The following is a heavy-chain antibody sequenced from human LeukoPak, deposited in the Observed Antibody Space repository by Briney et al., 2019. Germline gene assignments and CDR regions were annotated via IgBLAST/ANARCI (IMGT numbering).Heavy chain of an antibody. CDR1: GGSISSYY. V-gene: IGHV4-59*01. Sequence: SETLSLTCTVSGGSISSYYWSWIRQPPGKGLEWLGYIYYSGSTNYNPSLKSRVTISVDKSKNQFSLKLSAVTAADTAVYYCARGKWHYYFDYWGQGTLVTVSS. CDR2: IYYSGST. CDR3: ARGKWHYYFDY. D-gene: IGHD5-12*01. J-gene: IGHJ4*02.